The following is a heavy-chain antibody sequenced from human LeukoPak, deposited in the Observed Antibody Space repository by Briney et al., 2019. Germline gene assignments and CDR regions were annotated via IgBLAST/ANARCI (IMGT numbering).Heavy chain of an antibody. J-gene: IGHJ3*02. CDR1: GFTFSSYA. V-gene: IGHV3-23*01. CDR2: ISGSGGST. D-gene: IGHD3-22*01. CDR3: AKDAYYYGSSGYSPYDAFDI. Sequence: GASLRLSCAASGFTFSSYAMSWVRQAPGKGLEWVSAISGSGGSTYYADSVKGRFTISRDNSKNTLYLQMNSLGAEDTAVYYCAKDAYYYGSSGYSPYDAFDIWGQGTMVTVSS.